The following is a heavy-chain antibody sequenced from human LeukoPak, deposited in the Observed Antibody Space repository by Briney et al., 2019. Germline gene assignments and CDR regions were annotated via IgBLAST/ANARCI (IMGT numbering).Heavy chain of an antibody. J-gene: IGHJ5*02. CDR3: AKDLLWFGELSGNWFDP. D-gene: IGHD3-10*01. CDR1: GFTLSSYV. CDR2: ICYDGSNK. V-gene: IGHV3-33*06. Sequence: GGSLRLSCAASGFTLSSYVMHWVRPAPGKGLEWVAGICYDGSNKYNADSVKSRFTISRDNSKNTLYLQMNGLRAEDTAVYYCAKDLLWFGELSGNWFDPWGQGTLVTVSS.